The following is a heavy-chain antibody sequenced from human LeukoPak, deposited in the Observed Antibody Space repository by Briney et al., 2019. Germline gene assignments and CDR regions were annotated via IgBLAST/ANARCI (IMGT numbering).Heavy chain of an antibody. V-gene: IGHV4-39*01. J-gene: IGHJ4*02. CDR1: GGSISSSSYY. CDR3: ARQKGYSSGWYFDY. CDR2: IYYSGST. Sequence: SPSETLSLTCTVSGGSISSSSYYWGWIRQPPGKGLEWIGSIYYSGSTYYNPSLKSRVTISIDTSKNQFSLKLSSVTAADTAVYYCARQKGYSSGWYFDYWGQGTLVTVSS. D-gene: IGHD6-19*01.